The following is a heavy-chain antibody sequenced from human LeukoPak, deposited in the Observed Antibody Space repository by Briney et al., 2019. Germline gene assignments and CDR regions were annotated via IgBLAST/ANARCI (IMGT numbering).Heavy chain of an antibody. V-gene: IGHV3-30-3*01. D-gene: IGHD4-23*01. CDR3: ANSYGGVYYFDY. Sequence: GGSLRLSCAASGFTFSTYALHWVRQAPGKGLEWVAAIKYDGSKTHYADSVKGRFTISRDNSKNTVFLQMNSLKVEDTAVYYCANSYGGVYYFDYWGQGTLVTVSS. CDR2: IKYDGSKT. J-gene: IGHJ4*02. CDR1: GFTFSTYA.